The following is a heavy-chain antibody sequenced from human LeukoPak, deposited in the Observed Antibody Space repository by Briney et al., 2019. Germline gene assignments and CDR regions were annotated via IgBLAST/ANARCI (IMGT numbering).Heavy chain of an antibody. CDR3: AKGSGGYSYGFDY. V-gene: IGHV3-23*01. D-gene: IGHD5-18*01. CDR1: GFTFSSYG. Sequence: GGSLRLSCAASGFTFSSYGMSWVRQAPGKGLEWVSAISGSGGSTYYADSVKGRFTISRDNSKNTLYLQMNSLRAEDTAVYYCAKGSGGYSYGFDYWGQGTLVTVSS. CDR2: ISGSGGST. J-gene: IGHJ4*02.